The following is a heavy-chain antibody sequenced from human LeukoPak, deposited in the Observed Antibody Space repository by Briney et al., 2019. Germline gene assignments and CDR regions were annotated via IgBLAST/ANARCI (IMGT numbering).Heavy chain of an antibody. D-gene: IGHD3-10*01. CDR3: ARGGVYGSGERFDY. Sequence: SGTLSLTCAVSGGSISSSNWWSWVRQPPGKGLGWIGEIYHSGSTNYNPSVKSRVTISVDKSKNQFSLKLSSVTAADTAVYYCARGGVYGSGERFDYWGQGTLVTVSS. CDR2: IYHSGST. CDR1: GGSISSSNW. J-gene: IGHJ4*02. V-gene: IGHV4-4*02.